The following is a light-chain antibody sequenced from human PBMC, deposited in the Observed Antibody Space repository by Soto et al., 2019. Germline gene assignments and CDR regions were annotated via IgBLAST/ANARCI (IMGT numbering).Light chain of an antibody. Sequence: DIQMTQSPSTLSASVGDRVTITCRASQSISRSLAWYQQKPGKAPSLLIYDASSLEGGVPSRFSGSGFGTEFTLTIANLQPADFATYECQQYSDFLISFGRGTTVDFK. CDR2: DAS. J-gene: IGKJ3*01. CDR3: QQYSDFLIS. V-gene: IGKV1-5*01. CDR1: QSISRS.